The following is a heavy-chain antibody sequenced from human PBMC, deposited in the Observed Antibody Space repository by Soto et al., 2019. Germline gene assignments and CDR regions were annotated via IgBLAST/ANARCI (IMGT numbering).Heavy chain of an antibody. CDR2: MNPESGNI. V-gene: IGHV1-8*01. J-gene: IGHJ4*02. Sequence: ASVKVSCKASGYTFTSYDINWVRQATGQGLEWMGWMNPESGNIGYAQKFQGGVTMTRNTSISTAYMDLIGLRSDDTAVYYCARFVRHQLPTIDFWGQGTMVTVSS. CDR3: ARFVRHQLPTIDF. D-gene: IGHD2-2*01. CDR1: GYTFTSYD.